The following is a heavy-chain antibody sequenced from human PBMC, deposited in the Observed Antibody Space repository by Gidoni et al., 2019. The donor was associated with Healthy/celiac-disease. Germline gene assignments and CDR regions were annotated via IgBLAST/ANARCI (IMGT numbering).Heavy chain of an antibody. J-gene: IGHJ5*02. CDR2: INPSGGST. CDR1: GYTFTSYY. Sequence: QVQLVQSGAEVKKPGASVKVSCKASGYTFTSYYMHWVRQAPGQGLEWMGLINPSGGSTSYAQKFQGRGNMTRDTSTSTVYMELSSLRSEDTAVYYCARDPDIVLLPAAIAASALFDPWGQGTLVTVSS. CDR3: ARDPDIVLLPAAIAASALFDP. D-gene: IGHD2-2*01. V-gene: IGHV1-46*01.